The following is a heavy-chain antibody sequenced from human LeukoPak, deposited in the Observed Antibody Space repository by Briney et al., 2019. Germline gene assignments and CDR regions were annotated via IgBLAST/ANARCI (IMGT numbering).Heavy chain of an antibody. J-gene: IGHJ4*02. Sequence: SETLSLTCTVSGGSISSYYWSWIRQPPGKGLEWIGYIYYSGTTNYNPSLKSRVTMSVDTSKNQFSLKLSSVTAADTAVYYCARGVYIAAAQYAYWGQGTLVTVSP. CDR2: IYYSGTT. V-gene: IGHV4-59*01. D-gene: IGHD6-13*01. CDR1: GGSISSYY. CDR3: ARGVYIAAAQYAY.